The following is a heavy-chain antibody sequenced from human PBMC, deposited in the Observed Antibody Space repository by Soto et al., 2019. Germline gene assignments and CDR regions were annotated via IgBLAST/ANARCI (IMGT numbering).Heavy chain of an antibody. CDR1: GGSFSGYY. J-gene: IGHJ4*02. CDR3: ARGAGEYDFWSGCLTLYYFDY. D-gene: IGHD3-3*01. Sequence: TSETLSLTCAVYGGSFSGYYWSWIRQPPGKGLEWIGEINHSGSTNYNPSLKSRVTISVDTSKNQFSLKLSSVTAADTAVYYCARGAGEYDFWSGCLTLYYFDYWGQGTLVTVSS. V-gene: IGHV4-34*01. CDR2: INHSGST.